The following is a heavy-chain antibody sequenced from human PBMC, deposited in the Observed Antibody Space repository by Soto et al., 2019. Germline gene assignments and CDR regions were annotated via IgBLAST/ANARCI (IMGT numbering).Heavy chain of an antibody. D-gene: IGHD2-21*02. CDR3: AALTATYWNFSI. J-gene: IGHJ2*01. CDR2: IHYSGTT. Sequence: QVQLQESGPGLVQPSQTLSLTCTVSGDSITAGGHYWAWIRQHPEKGLEWLGYIHYSGTTDYNPSLKSRLTVSVDTSKNQFSLSLSSVTAAETAIYYCAALTATYWNFSIWGRGTLVTVSS. V-gene: IGHV4-31*03. CDR1: GDSITAGGHY.